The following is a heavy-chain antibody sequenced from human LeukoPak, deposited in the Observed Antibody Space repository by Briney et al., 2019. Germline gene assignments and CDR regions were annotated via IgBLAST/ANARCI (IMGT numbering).Heavy chain of an antibody. Sequence: PGGSLRLSCAASGFTFSSYWMHWVRQAPGKGLVWVSRINSDGSSTSYADSVKGRFTISRDNAKNTLYLQMNSLRAGDTAVYYCARDSHGYSSGGTGFDYWGQGTLVTVSS. CDR2: INSDGSST. CDR1: GFTFSSYW. CDR3: ARDSHGYSSGGTGFDY. V-gene: IGHV3-74*01. J-gene: IGHJ4*02. D-gene: IGHD2-15*01.